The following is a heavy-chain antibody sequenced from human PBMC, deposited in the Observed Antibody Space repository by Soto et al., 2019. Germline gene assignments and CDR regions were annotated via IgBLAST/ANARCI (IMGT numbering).Heavy chain of an antibody. D-gene: IGHD2-2*01. CDR3: ARDSSWKVDY. CDR1: GCTFSNFW. J-gene: IGHJ4*02. CDR2: IKQDGTTK. Sequence: EVQLVESGGGLVQPGGSLRLSFAASGCTFSNFWMTWVRQAPGMGLEWVANIKQDGTTKVYVVSVKGRFIISRDNAKNSLYLPMNDLCVENTAVYLCARDSSWKVDYWSQGVLVTVSS. V-gene: IGHV3-7*03.